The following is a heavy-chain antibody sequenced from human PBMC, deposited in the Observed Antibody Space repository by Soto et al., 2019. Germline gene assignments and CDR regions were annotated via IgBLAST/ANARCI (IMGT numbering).Heavy chain of an antibody. Sequence: GGSLRLSCAASGFTFSTYTFNWVRQAPGKGLEWVSSISSSRDKFYADSLEARVTISRDNANASVFLQMDNLRGEDTAVYYCARQSWGRDGTDVSGQGTTVTVSS. V-gene: IGHV3-21*01. CDR3: ARQSWGRDGTDV. D-gene: IGHD3-16*01. CDR1: GFTFSTYT. CDR2: ISSSRDK. J-gene: IGHJ6*02.